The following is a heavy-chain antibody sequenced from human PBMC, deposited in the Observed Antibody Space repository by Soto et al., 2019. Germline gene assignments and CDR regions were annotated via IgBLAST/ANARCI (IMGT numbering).Heavy chain of an antibody. J-gene: IGHJ4*02. CDR2: IIPIFGTS. D-gene: IGHD2-2*01. CDR1: GGTFDSCV. CDR3: AGRCDGTNCLAHFDY. Sequence: SVEVSCKASGGTFDSCVSSWVRQAPGQGLEWMAGIIPIFGTSNYAQKFQGRVTITADKSTSTAYMELNSLRSEDTAVYYCAGRCDGTNCLAHFDYWGQGTLVTVSS. V-gene: IGHV1-69*06.